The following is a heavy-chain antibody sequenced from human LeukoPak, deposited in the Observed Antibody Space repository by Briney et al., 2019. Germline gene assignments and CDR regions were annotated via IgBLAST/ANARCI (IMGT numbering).Heavy chain of an antibody. CDR3: ARRYSSYDPFDY. Sequence: PGGSLRLSCAASGFTFSTYDMHWVRQAPGKGLEFVSAISSNGGTTYYANSVKGRFTISRSNSRNTLYLQMGSLRAEDMAVYYCARRYSSYDPFDYWGQGTQVTVSS. V-gene: IGHV3-64*01. CDR2: ISSNGGTT. CDR1: GFTFSTYD. D-gene: IGHD5-12*01. J-gene: IGHJ4*02.